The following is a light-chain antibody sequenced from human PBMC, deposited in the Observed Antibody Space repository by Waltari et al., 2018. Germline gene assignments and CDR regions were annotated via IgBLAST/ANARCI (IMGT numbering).Light chain of an antibody. Sequence: EIVLTQSPATLSLSPGERAALSCRASQSIGSQLAWYQQIPGHAPRLLIDDTSNRATGIPARFSGSGSGTDFTLTISSLQFEDSAVYYCQQRSNWPLTFGGGTKVEIK. CDR2: DTS. CDR3: QQRSNWPLT. V-gene: IGKV3-11*01. J-gene: IGKJ4*01. CDR1: QSIGSQ.